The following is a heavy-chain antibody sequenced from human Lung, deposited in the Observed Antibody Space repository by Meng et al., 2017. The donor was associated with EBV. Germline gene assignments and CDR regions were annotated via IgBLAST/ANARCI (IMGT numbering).Heavy chain of an antibody. Sequence: QGQLVQSGAEVKKPGASVRVSGKASRYTLNTYYMHWVRQAPGQGLEWVGVINPSGGSSIYAQRFQGRVTMTSDTSTTTVYMDLSSLRSEDTAVYYCARVSKGGSYGFDPWGQGTLVTVSS. D-gene: IGHD1-26*01. V-gene: IGHV1-46*02. CDR2: INPSGGSS. CDR3: ARVSKGGSYGFDP. J-gene: IGHJ5*02. CDR1: RYTLNTYY.